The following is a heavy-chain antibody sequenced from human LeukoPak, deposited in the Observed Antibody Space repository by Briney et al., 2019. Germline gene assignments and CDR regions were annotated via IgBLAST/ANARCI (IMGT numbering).Heavy chain of an antibody. CDR3: ASQVGEVPAGFDY. D-gene: IGHD2-2*01. CDR2: ISSSGSTI. CDR1: GFTFSSYE. J-gene: IGHJ4*02. Sequence: GGSLRLSCAASGFTFSSYEMNWVRQAPGKGLEWVSYISSSGSTIYYADSVKGRFTISRDNAKNSLYLQMNSLRAEDTAAYYCASQVGEVPAGFDYWGQGTLVTVSS. V-gene: IGHV3-48*03.